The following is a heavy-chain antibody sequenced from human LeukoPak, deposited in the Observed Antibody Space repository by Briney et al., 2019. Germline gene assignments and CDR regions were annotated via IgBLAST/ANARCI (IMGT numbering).Heavy chain of an antibody. CDR1: GFTFSNYA. CDR3: AQLSRYFDL. CDR2: ISGSGYST. J-gene: IGHJ4*02. Sequence: GGSLRLSCAASGFTFSNYAMTWVRQAPGKGLEWVSAISGSGYSTYYADSVKGRFTISRDNSKNTLYLQMNSLRAEDTALYFLAQLSRYFDLWGQGTLVTVSS. V-gene: IGHV3-23*01.